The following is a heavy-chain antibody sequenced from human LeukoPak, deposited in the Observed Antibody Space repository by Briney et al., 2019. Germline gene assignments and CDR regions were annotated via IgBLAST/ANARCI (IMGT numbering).Heavy chain of an antibody. CDR1: GFTFSTYW. CDR2: IKEDGTDK. Sequence: PGGSLRLSCAASGFTFSTYWMSWVRQAPGKGLEWVANIKEDGTDKYYVDSVKGRFTISRDNAKNSLYLQMNSLRAEDTAVYYCARDSMYAFDIWGQGTTVTVSS. CDR3: ARDSMYAFDI. V-gene: IGHV3-7*01. D-gene: IGHD2-2*01. J-gene: IGHJ3*02.